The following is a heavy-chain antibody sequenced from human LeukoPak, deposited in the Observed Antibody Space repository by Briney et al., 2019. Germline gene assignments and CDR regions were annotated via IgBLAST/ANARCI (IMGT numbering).Heavy chain of an antibody. CDR2: ISSSSSYI. Sequence: GGSLRLSCAASGSTFSSYSMNWVRQAPGKGLEWVSSISSSSSYIYYADSVKGRFTISRDNAKNSLYLQMNSLRSEDTAVYYCASEVFLHPYYMDVWGKGTTVTVSS. CDR1: GSTFSSYS. V-gene: IGHV3-21*04. J-gene: IGHJ6*03. CDR3: ASEVFLHPYYMDV. D-gene: IGHD1-14*01.